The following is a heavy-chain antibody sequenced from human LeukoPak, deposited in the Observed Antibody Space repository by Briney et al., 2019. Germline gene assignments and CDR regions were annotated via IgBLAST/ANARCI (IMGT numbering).Heavy chain of an antibody. J-gene: IGHJ4*02. D-gene: IGHD6-19*01. V-gene: IGHV4-34*01. CDR1: GGSFSGYY. Sequence: SSETLSLTCAVYGGSFSGYYWSWVRQPPGKGLEWVGEINHSGSTNYNPSLKRRVTISVDKSKNQFSLNLSSVTAADTAVYYCARHGSSGWLWLYYFYYWGQGTLVTVSS. CDR3: ARHGSSGWLWLYYFYY. CDR2: INHSGST.